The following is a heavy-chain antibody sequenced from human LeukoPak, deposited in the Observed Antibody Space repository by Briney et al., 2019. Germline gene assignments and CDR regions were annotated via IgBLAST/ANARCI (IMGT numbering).Heavy chain of an antibody. Sequence: SETLSLTCTVSGGSISSYYWSWIRQPAGKGLEWIGRIYTSGSTNYSPSLKSRVTMSVDTSKNQFSLKPSSVTAADTAVYYCARLNYYDSGGYYPGWFDPWGQGTLVTVSS. D-gene: IGHD3-22*01. J-gene: IGHJ5*02. V-gene: IGHV4-4*07. CDR1: GGSISSYY. CDR2: IYTSGST. CDR3: ARLNYYDSGGYYPGWFDP.